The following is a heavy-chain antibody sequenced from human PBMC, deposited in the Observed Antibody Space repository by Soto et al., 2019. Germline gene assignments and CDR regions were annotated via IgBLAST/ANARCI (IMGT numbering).Heavy chain of an antibody. Sequence: SSKTLSLTCTVSGGSISSYYWSWIRQPPGKGLEWIGYIYYSGSTNYNPSLKSRVTISVDTSKNQFSLKLSSVAAADTAVYYCARESSGGYNWFDPWGQGTLVTVSS. CDR1: GGSISSYY. D-gene: IGHD6-6*01. CDR2: IYYSGST. V-gene: IGHV4-59*01. CDR3: ARESSGGYNWFDP. J-gene: IGHJ5*02.